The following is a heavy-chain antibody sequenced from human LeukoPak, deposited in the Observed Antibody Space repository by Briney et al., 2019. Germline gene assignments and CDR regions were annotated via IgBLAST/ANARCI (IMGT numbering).Heavy chain of an antibody. J-gene: IGHJ3*02. CDR3: AREGDGSGKNAFDI. CDR1: GGSISSYY. D-gene: IGHD3-10*01. V-gene: IGHV4-59*01. CDR2: IYYSGST. Sequence: SETLSLTCTVSGGSISSYYWSWIRQPPGKGLEWIGYIYYSGSTNYNPSLKSRVTTSVDTSKNQFSLKLSSVTAADTAVYYCAREGDGSGKNAFDIWGQGTMVTVSS.